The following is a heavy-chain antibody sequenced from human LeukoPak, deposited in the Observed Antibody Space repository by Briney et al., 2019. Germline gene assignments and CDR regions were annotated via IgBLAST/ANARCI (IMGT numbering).Heavy chain of an antibody. J-gene: IGHJ5*02. CDR3: AKDSGSYYHWFDP. V-gene: IGHV3-9*01. D-gene: IGHD1-26*01. CDR1: GFTFDDYA. CDR2: ISWNSGSI. Sequence: GGSLRLSCAASGFTFDDYAMPWVRHAPGKGLEWVSGISWNSGSIGYADSVKGRFTISRDNAKNSLYLQMNSLRAEDTALYYCAKDSGSYYHWFDPWGQGTLVTVSS.